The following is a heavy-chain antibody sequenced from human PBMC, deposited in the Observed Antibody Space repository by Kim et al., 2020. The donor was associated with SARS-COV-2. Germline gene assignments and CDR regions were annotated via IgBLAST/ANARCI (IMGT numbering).Heavy chain of an antibody. D-gene: IGHD6-19*01. CDR3: TSEDSSGWYYFDY. Sequence: EASVKGRFTISRDDSKNTAYLQMNSLKTEDTAVYYCTSEDSSGWYYFDYWGQGTLVTVSS. J-gene: IGHJ4*02. V-gene: IGHV3-73*01.